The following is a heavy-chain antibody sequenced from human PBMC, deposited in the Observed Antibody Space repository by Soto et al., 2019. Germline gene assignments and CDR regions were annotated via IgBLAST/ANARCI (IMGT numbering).Heavy chain of an antibody. CDR3: AKAFPPHSGYDFWSGYSPYGMDV. Sequence: GGSLRLSCAASGFTVSSNYMSWVRQAPGKGLEWVSVIYSGGSTYYADSVKGRFTISRDNSKNTLYLQMNSLRAEDTAVYYCAKAFPPHSGYDFWSGYSPYGMDVWGQGTTVTVSS. CDR2: IYSGGST. CDR1: GFTVSSNY. V-gene: IGHV3-53*01. J-gene: IGHJ6*02. D-gene: IGHD3-3*01.